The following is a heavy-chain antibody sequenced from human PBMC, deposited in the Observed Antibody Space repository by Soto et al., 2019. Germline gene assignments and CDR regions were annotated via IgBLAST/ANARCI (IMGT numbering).Heavy chain of an antibody. CDR3: ARQWGYYYDSSGYYYGDYYYYGMDV. Sequence: SETLSLTCTVSGGSISSSSYYWGWIRQPPGKGLEWIGSIYYSGSTYYNPSLKSRVTISVDTSKNQFSLKLSSVTAADTAVYYCARQWGYYYDSSGYYYGDYYYYGMDVWGQGTTVTVSS. D-gene: IGHD3-22*01. CDR1: GGSISSSSYY. V-gene: IGHV4-39*01. CDR2: IYYSGST. J-gene: IGHJ6*02.